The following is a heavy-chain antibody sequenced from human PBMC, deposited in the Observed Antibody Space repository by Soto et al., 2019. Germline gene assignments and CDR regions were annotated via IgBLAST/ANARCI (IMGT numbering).Heavy chain of an antibody. D-gene: IGHD5-18*01. Sequence: ASVKVSCKASGYTFTSYGIGWVRQAPGQGLEWMGWISAYNGNTNYAQKLQGRVTMTTDTSTSTAYMELRSLRSDDTAVYYCARVEWIQLWFVGNWFDPWGQGTLVTVSS. CDR3: ARVEWIQLWFVGNWFDP. CDR2: ISAYNGNT. CDR1: GYTFTSYG. V-gene: IGHV1-18*01. J-gene: IGHJ5*02.